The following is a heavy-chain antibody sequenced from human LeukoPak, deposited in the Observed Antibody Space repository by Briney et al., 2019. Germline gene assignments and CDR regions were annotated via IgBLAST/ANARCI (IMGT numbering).Heavy chain of an antibody. Sequence: SETLSLTCTVSGGSMSPYHWGWIRQPPGKGLEWTGYIYYSGSTNYNPSLNSRVTISVDTSKNQFSLKLSSVTAADTAVYYCARGVYIAAAQYGYWGQGTLVTVSS. D-gene: IGHD6-13*01. J-gene: IGHJ4*02. CDR1: GGSMSPYH. CDR3: ARGVYIAAAQYGY. CDR2: IYYSGST. V-gene: IGHV4-59*01.